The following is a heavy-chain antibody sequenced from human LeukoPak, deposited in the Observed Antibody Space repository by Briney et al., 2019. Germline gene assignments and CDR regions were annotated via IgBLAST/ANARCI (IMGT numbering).Heavy chain of an antibody. J-gene: IGHJ3*02. D-gene: IGHD2-15*01. CDR1: GFTFSSYG. V-gene: IGHV3-30*18. Sequence: TGGSLRLSCAASGFTFSSYGMHWVRQAPGKGLEWVAVISYDGSNKYYADSVKGRFTISRDNSKNTLYLQMNSLRAEDTAVYYCAKLKCSGGSCYPIDAFDIWGQGTMVTVSS. CDR2: ISYDGSNK. CDR3: AKLKCSGGSCYPIDAFDI.